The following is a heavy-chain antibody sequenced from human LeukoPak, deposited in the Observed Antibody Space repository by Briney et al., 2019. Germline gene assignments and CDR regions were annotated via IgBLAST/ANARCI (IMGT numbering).Heavy chain of an antibody. CDR2: ITSSSSSI. Sequence: GSLRLSCAASGFTFSSYSLNWVRQAPGKGLEWVSYITSSSSSIYYADSVKGRFTISRDNAKNSLYLQMDSLRAEDTALYFCARSRSGSQVLPSDYWGQGTLVTVSS. D-gene: IGHD2-2*01. CDR3: ARSRSGSQVLPSDY. CDR1: GFTFSSYS. J-gene: IGHJ4*02. V-gene: IGHV3-48*04.